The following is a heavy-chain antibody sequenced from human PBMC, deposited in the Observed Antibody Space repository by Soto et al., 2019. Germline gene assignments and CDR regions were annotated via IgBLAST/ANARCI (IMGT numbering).Heavy chain of an antibody. CDR2: ISSSSSYI. V-gene: IGHV3-21*01. J-gene: IGHJ6*03. Sequence: GGSLRLSCAASGFTFSSYSMNWVRQAPGKGLEWVSSISSSSSYIYYADSVKGRFTISRDNAKNSLYLQMNSLRAEDTAVYYCARDQEEVVIAEPYSYYYYYMDVWGKGTTVTVSS. D-gene: IGHD2-21*01. CDR1: GFTFSSYS. CDR3: ARDQEEVVIAEPYSYYYYYMDV.